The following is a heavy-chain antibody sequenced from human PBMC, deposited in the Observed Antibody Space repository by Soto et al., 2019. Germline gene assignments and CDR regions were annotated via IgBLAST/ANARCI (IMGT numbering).Heavy chain of an antibody. CDR1: GFTFSNYG. V-gene: IGHV3-23*01. CDR2: ISGAGDTT. Sequence: EVRLLESGGGLVQPGGSLRLSCAASGFTFSNYGMDWVRQAPGKGLEWISFISGAGDTTYYADSVKGRFIISRDNSKNTLYLQMNSLRDEDTAIYYCAKSFTQSNVWRDYRHKTHFDYWGQGALVTVTS. J-gene: IGHJ4*02. CDR3: AKSFTQSNVWRDYRHKTHFDY. D-gene: IGHD3-16*02.